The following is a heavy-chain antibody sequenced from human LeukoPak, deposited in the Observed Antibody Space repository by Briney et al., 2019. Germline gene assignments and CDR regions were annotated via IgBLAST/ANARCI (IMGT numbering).Heavy chain of an antibody. CDR3: ARDQYYYDSSGYQNFDY. CDR2: IYTSGST. V-gene: IGHV4-61*02. J-gene: IGHJ4*02. CDR1: GGSISSGSYY. Sequence: PSQTLSLTCTVSGGSISSGSYYWSWIRQPAGEGLEWIGRIYTSGSTNYNPSLKSRVTMSVDTSKNQFSLKLSSVTAADTAVYYCARDQYYYDSSGYQNFDYWGQGTLVTVSS. D-gene: IGHD3-22*01.